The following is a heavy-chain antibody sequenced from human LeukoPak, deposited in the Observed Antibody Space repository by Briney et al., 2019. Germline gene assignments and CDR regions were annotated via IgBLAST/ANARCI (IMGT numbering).Heavy chain of an antibody. CDR1: GFTFSNYG. V-gene: IGHV3-30*02. J-gene: IGHJ4*02. Sequence: TGGSLRLSCAASGFTFSNYGMHWVRQAPGKGLEWVAFIRYDGSNKYYADSVKGRFTISRDNSKNTLYLQMNSLRAEDTAVYYCAKRALDIAAPFDYWGQGTLVTVSS. D-gene: IGHD6-13*01. CDR2: IRYDGSNK. CDR3: AKRALDIAAPFDY.